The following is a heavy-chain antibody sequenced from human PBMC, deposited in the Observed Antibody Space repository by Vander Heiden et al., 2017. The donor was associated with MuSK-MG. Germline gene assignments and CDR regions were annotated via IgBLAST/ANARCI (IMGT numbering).Heavy chain of an antibody. CDR1: GGTFKRYA. Sequence: QVQLVQSGAEVKKPGSSVKVSCNASGGTFKRYAVSWVRQAPGQGLEWMGGIIPSRDMAHYAQKFQGRVTFSADDSTNTAYLELSSLTSEDTAVYYCARIGYSLPSYYYYMDVWGKGTTVTVSS. D-gene: IGHD1-1*01. J-gene: IGHJ6*03. CDR3: ARIGYSLPSYYYYMDV. V-gene: IGHV1-69*04. CDR2: IIPSRDMA.